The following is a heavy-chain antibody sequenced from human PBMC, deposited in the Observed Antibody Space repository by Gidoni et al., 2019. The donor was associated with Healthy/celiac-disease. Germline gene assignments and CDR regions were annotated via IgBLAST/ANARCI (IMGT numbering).Heavy chain of an antibody. Sequence: QITLKESGPTLVKPTQTLTLTCPFSGFSLSTSGVGVGWIRQPPGKALEWLALIYWNDDKRYSPSLKSRLTITKDTSKNQVVLTMTNMDPVDTATYYCAHSLRLGELYPDAFDIWGQGTMVTVSS. CDR3: AHSLRLGELYPDAFDI. CDR2: IYWNDDK. D-gene: IGHD3-16*01. V-gene: IGHV2-5*01. CDR1: GFSLSTSGVG. J-gene: IGHJ3*02.